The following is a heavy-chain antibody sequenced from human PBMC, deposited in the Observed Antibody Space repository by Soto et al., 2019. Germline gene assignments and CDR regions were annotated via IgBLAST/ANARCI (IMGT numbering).Heavy chain of an antibody. CDR1: GGPFSGYY. CDR2: INHSGST. V-gene: IGHV4-34*01. CDR3: ARGRSITMITN. Sequence: SETLSLTCAVYGGPFSGYYWSWIRQPPGKGLEWIGEINHSGSTNYNPSLKSRVTISVDTSKNQFSLKLSSVTAADTAVYYCARGRSITMITNWGQGTLVTVSS. D-gene: IGHD3-22*01. J-gene: IGHJ4*02.